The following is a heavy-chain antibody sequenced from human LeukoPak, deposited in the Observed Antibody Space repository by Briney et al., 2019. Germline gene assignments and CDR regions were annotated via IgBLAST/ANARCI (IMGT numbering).Heavy chain of an antibody. V-gene: IGHV3-48*03. Sequence: GGSLRLSCAASGFIFSNYEMNWVRQAPGKGLEWISYINSGGTPIYYADSVKGRFTMSRDNAKNSLYLQMNSLRAEDTAVYYCARDFRGWSVDPWGQGTLVTVSS. CDR3: ARDFRGWSVDP. D-gene: IGHD6-19*01. CDR2: INSGGTPI. J-gene: IGHJ5*02. CDR1: GFIFSNYE.